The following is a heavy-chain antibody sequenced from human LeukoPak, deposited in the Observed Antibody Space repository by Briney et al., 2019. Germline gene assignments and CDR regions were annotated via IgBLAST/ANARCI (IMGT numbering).Heavy chain of an antibody. V-gene: IGHV4-34*01. D-gene: IGHD3-10*01. Sequence: SETLSLTCTVSGGSISSYYWSWIRQPPGKGLEWIGEINHSGSTNYNPSLKSRVTISVDTSKNQFSLKLSSMTAADTAVYYCASPSSYYYGSGSYPRTDVWGQGTTVTSP. CDR1: GGSISSYY. CDR3: ASPSSYYYGSGSYPRTDV. J-gene: IGHJ6*02. CDR2: INHSGST.